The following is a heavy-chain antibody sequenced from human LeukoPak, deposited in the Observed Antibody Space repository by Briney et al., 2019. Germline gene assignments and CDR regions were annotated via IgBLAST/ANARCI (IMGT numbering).Heavy chain of an antibody. J-gene: IGHJ4*02. CDR3: ARRGGSYRSGFDY. CDR1: GGSISGSSNY. Sequence: PSETLSLTCTVSGGSISGSSNYWGWIRQPPGKGLEWIGSIYYSGSTYYNPSLKSRVTISVHTSKTQSSLRLTSVTAADTAVYYCARRGGSYRSGFDYWGQGTLVTVSS. CDR2: IYYSGST. V-gene: IGHV4-39*01. D-gene: IGHD1-26*01.